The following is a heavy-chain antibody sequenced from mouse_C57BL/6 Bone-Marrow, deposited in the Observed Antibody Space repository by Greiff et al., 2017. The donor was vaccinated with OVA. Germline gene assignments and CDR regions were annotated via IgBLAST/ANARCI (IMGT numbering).Heavy chain of an antibody. V-gene: IGHV2-2*01. Sequence: QVQLKESGPGLVQPSQSLSITCTVSGFSLTSYGVHWVRQSPGKGLEWLGVIWSGGSTDYNAAFISRLSISKDNSKSQVFFKMNSLQADDTAIYYCARKTNGAYYYAMDYWGQGTSVTVSS. J-gene: IGHJ4*01. CDR3: ARKTNGAYYYAMDY. CDR1: GFSLTSYG. CDR2: IWSGGST.